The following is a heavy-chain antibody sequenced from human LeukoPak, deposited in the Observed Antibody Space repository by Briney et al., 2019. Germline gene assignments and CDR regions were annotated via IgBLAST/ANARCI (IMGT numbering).Heavy chain of an antibody. CDR1: GYSFTSHY. J-gene: IGHJ5*02. CDR3: ARDPVRVEVRGYNWFDP. Sequence: ASVKVSCKASGYSFTSHYMHWVRQAPGQGLEWMGWINPNSGGTNYAQKFQGRVTMTRDTSISTAYMELNRLKSDDTAVYYCARDPVRVEVRGYNWFDPWGQGTQVTVSS. CDR2: INPNSGGT. V-gene: IGHV1-2*02. D-gene: IGHD2-15*01.